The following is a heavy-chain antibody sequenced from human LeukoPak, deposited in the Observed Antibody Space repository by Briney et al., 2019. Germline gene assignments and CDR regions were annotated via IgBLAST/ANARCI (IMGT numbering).Heavy chain of an antibody. J-gene: IGHJ6*03. V-gene: IGHV3-30*02. Sequence: PGGSLRLSCAASGFTFSSYGMHWVRQAPGKGLEWVAFIRFDGSYNSYSDSVKGRFTISRDNSKNTLYLRMNSLRAEDTAVYYCAKVRLGYCSGGSCSRGGTSMDVWGRGTTVTISS. D-gene: IGHD2-15*01. CDR3: AKVRLGYCSGGSCSRGGTSMDV. CDR2: IRFDGSYN. CDR1: GFTFSSYG.